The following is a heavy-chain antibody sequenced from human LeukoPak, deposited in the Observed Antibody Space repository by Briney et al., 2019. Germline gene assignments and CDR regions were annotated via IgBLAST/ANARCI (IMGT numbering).Heavy chain of an antibody. Sequence: SETLSLTCAVYGGSFSGYYWSWIRQPPGKGLEWIGEINHSGSTNYNPSLKSRVTISVDTSKNQFSLKLRSVTAADTAVYYCARAKYFSGWYDYWGQGTLVTVSS. CDR2: INHSGST. CDR1: GGSFSGYY. CDR3: ARAKYFSGWYDY. V-gene: IGHV4-34*01. J-gene: IGHJ4*02. D-gene: IGHD6-19*01.